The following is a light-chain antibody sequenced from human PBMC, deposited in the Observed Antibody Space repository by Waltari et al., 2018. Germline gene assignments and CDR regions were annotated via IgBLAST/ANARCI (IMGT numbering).Light chain of an antibody. CDR3: QEYYTIPPWA. V-gene: IGKV4-1*01. Sequence: DIVMTQSPDSLAMSLGERATINCRSSRSFLSSPNNKNYLGWYQKKPGQPPKLLFYWASTRQSGVPDRFSASGSGTDFSLTISSLQAEDVAVYYCQEYYTIPPWAFGQGTKVEIK. CDR2: WAS. CDR1: RSFLSSPNNKNY. J-gene: IGKJ1*01.